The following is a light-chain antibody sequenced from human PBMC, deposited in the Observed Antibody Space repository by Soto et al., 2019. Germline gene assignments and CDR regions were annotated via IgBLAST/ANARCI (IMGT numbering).Light chain of an antibody. J-gene: IGKJ1*01. V-gene: IGKV1-39*01. CDR1: QSISSY. CDR3: QQSYYSWT. CDR2: ATS. Sequence: DIQMTKSPSSLSAFVGDIVSISCRAIQSISSYFNLYQQKPGKAPKVLIYATSSVQSGVPSRFSGSGSGTDFTLTISSLQPEDVATYYCQQSYYSWTFGQGTKVDIK.